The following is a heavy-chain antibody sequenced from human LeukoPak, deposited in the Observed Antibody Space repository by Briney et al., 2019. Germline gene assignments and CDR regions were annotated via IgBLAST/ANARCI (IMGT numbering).Heavy chain of an antibody. J-gene: IGHJ5*02. Sequence: SDILSLTCAVSGYSMTSISRWGWIRQPPGKGLEWIGYIYHSGTTYYNPSLQSRVTMSVDTSKNQFSLKLSSVTAVDTAVYYCAREELGSSLGFDPWGQGTLVTVSS. D-gene: IGHD3-16*01. V-gene: IGHV4-28*03. CDR1: GYSMTSISR. CDR2: IYHSGTT. CDR3: AREELGSSLGFDP.